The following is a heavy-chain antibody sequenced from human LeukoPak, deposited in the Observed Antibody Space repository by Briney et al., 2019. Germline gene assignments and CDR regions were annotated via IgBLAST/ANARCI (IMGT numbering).Heavy chain of an antibody. CDR3: ARSLAQCGGDCYSNWGY. J-gene: IGHJ4*02. D-gene: IGHD2-21*02. CDR2: ISGAGGNT. V-gene: IGHV3-23*01. CDR1: GFTFSSFA. Sequence: PGGSLRLSCAASGFTFSSFAMSWVRQAPGKGLEWVSAISGAGGNTYYSDSVMGRFTISRDNSKNTLHLQMNSLRAEDTAVYYCARSLAQCGGDCYSNWGYWGQGTLVTVSP.